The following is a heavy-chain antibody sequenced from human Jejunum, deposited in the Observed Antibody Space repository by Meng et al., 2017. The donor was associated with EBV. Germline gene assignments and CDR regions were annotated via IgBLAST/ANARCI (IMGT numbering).Heavy chain of an antibody. V-gene: IGHV4-4*02. D-gene: IGHD3-10*01. J-gene: IGHJ4*02. CDR1: CGSISNNVW. CDR2: IYHSGLT. Sequence: QRPLQESGPGPVDPSGTLALTCAVPCGSISNNVWLNWVRQTPGKGLEWIGEIYHSGLTNYNPSLKSRVTISVDTSKNKFSLNLASVTAADTAVYYCARSPGSWRLDYWGPGTVVTVSS. CDR3: ARSPGSWRLDY.